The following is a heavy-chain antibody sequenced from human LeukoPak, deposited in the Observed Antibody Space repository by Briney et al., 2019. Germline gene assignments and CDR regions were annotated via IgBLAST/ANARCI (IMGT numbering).Heavy chain of an antibody. CDR3: AREDPQTTVPEGLDV. J-gene: IGHJ6*02. Sequence: SETLSLTCTVSGGPISSYFWCWIRQPPGKGLEWIGYIYYSGSTNYNPSLKGRVTISVDTSKNQFSLRLSSVTAADTAVYYCAREDPQTTVPEGLDVWGQGTTVTVSS. V-gene: IGHV4-59*01. D-gene: IGHD4-17*01. CDR2: IYYSGST. CDR1: GGPISSYF.